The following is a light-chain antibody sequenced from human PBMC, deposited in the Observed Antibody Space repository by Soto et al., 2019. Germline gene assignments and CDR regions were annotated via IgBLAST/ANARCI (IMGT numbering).Light chain of an antibody. V-gene: IGKV1-5*01. CDR1: QSISSW. CDR3: QQYNSYSPWT. Sequence: EIQMTQSPSILSASVGERVTISCRASQSISSWLAWYQQKPGKAPKLLIYDASSLESGVPSRFSGSGSGTEFTLTISSLQPDDFATYYCQQYNSYSPWTFGQGTKVDIK. CDR2: DAS. J-gene: IGKJ1*01.